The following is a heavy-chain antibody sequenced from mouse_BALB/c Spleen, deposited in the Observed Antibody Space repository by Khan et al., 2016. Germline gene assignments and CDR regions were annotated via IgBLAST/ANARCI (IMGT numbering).Heavy chain of an antibody. CDR1: GDSITSGY. Sequence: EVQLQESGPSLVKPSQTLSLTCSVTGDSITSGYWNWIRKFPGNKLEYMGYISYSGSTYYNPSLKSRIFITRDTSKTRFYLQLNSVLTEVPANYFSATYDGYLFDYRGEGTTLTVSS. D-gene: IGHD2-3*01. CDR2: ISYSGST. V-gene: IGHV3-8*02. CDR3: ATYDGYLFDY. J-gene: IGHJ2*01.